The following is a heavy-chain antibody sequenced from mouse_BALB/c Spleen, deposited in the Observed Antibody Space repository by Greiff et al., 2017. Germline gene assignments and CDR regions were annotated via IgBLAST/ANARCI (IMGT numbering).Heavy chain of an antibody. CDR2: ISNLAYSI. V-gene: IGHV5-15*02. D-gene: IGHD2-2*01. CDR1: GFTFSDYG. CDR3: ARAIYYGYDQNYFDY. J-gene: IGHJ2*01. Sequence: EVKLMESGGGLVQPGGSRKLSCAASGFTFSDYGMAWVRQAPGKGPEWVAFISNLAYSIYYADTVTGRFTISRENAKNTLYLEMSSLRSEDTAMYYCARAIYYGYDQNYFDYWGQGTTLTVSS.